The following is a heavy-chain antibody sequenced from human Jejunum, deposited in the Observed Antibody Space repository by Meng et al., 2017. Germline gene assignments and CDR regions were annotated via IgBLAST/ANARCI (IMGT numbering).Heavy chain of an antibody. Sequence: QLQLQESGSGLVKPAQTLSLTCAVSGGSISSDGYTWSWIRQPPGKGLEWIGYIYHTGSTYYNPSLKSRVTISVDRSKNQFSLNLSSVTAADTAAYYCARMDSAFHYFDYWGQGTLVTVSS. V-gene: IGHV4-30-2*01. J-gene: IGHJ4*02. D-gene: IGHD1-26*01. CDR1: GGSISSDGYT. CDR3: ARMDSAFHYFDY. CDR2: IYHTGST.